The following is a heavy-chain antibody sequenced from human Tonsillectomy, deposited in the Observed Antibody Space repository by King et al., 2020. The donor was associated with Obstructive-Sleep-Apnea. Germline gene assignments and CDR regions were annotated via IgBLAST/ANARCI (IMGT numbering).Heavy chain of an antibody. D-gene: IGHD3-22*01. Sequence: VQLVESGGGLVQPGGSLRLSCAASGFTFSSYAMSWVRQAPGKGLEWVSCISGIGDGTYYANSVKGRFTISRDNSKNTLYLQMNSLRSEDTAVYYCAKDGDSSGYPTGGYFDYWGQGTLVTVSS. V-gene: IGHV3-23*04. J-gene: IGHJ4*02. CDR2: ISGIGDGT. CDR3: AKDGDSSGYPTGGYFDY. CDR1: GFTFSSYA.